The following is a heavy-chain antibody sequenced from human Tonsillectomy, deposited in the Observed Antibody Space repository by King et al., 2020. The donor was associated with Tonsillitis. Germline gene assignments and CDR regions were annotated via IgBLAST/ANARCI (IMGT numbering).Heavy chain of an antibody. Sequence: VQLQESGPRLVKPSETLSLTCSVSGDSINNHYWSWIRQPPGTGLEWIGYVSYIENTDYNPSLKSRATISLDTSKNEFSLKLRSVTAADTAVYYCARTVGAFDIWGQGTMVTVSS. CDR1: GDSINNHY. J-gene: IGHJ3*02. CDR3: ARTVGAFDI. D-gene: IGHD2-15*01. V-gene: IGHV4-59*11. CDR2: VSYIENT.